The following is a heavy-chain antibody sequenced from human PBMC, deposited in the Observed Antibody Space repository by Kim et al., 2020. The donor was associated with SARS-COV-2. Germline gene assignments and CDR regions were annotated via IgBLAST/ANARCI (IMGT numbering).Heavy chain of an antibody. CDR2: IWYDGSNK. CDR3: AKAVHHAHAFDI. D-gene: IGHD3-10*02. Sequence: GGSLRLSCAASGFTFSSYGMHWVRQAPGKGLEWVAVIWYDGSNKYYADSVKGRFTISRDNSKNTLYLQMNSLRAEDTAVYYCAKAVHHAHAFDIWGQGTMVTVSS. J-gene: IGHJ3*02. CDR1: GFTFSSYG. V-gene: IGHV3-33*06.